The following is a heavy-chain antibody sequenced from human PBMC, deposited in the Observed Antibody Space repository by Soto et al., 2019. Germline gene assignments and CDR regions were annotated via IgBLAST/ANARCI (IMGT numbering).Heavy chain of an antibody. J-gene: IGHJ6*02. CDR3: ARCSRNSCYSYGVDV. Sequence: GGSLRLSCTASGFTFSNCGMNWVRQTPGKGLEWVSYISDSGATKHYADSVKGRFTISRDNGKDSLYLQMNSLRDEDTAVYFCARCSRNSCYSYGVDVWGQGATVTVSS. CDR1: GFTFSNCG. D-gene: IGHD2-15*01. V-gene: IGHV3-48*02. CDR2: ISDSGATK.